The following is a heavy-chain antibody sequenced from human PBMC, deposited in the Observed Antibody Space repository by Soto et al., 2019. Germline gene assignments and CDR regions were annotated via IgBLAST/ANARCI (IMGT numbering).Heavy chain of an antibody. CDR3: ARHFWGYDFDYYYMDV. Sequence: SETLSLTCTVSGGSVSRGSYYWSWIRKPPGKGLEWIGYIYYSGSTNYNTSLKSRVTISVDTSKNQFSLKLSSVTAADTAVYYCARHFWGYDFDYYYMDVWGKGTTVTVSS. D-gene: IGHD5-12*01. V-gene: IGHV4-61*01. CDR1: GGSVSRGSYY. J-gene: IGHJ6*03. CDR2: IYYSGST.